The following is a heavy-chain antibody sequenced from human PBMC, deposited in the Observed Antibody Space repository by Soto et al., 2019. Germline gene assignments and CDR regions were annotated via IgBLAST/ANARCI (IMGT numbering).Heavy chain of an antibody. Sequence: SVKVSCKASGGTFSSYAISWVRQAPGQGLEWMGGIIPIFGTANYAQKFQGRVTITADESTSTAYMELSSLRSEDTAVYYCARGLDYYDSGGYPSFQHWGQGTLVTISS. CDR1: GGTFSSYA. V-gene: IGHV1-69*13. J-gene: IGHJ1*01. CDR2: IIPIFGTA. CDR3: ARGLDYYDSGGYPSFQH. D-gene: IGHD3-22*01.